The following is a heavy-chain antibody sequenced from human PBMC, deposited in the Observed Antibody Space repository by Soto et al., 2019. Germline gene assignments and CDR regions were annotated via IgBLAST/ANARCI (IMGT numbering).Heavy chain of an antibody. CDR2: IWYGGSNK. CDR3: ARGEKSSIAFDY. J-gene: IGHJ4*02. D-gene: IGHD6-6*01. V-gene: IGHV3-33*01. Sequence: QVQLVASGGGVVQPGRSMRLSCAASGFTFSSYGMRWVRQAPGKGLEWVAVIWYGGSNKYYADSVKGRFTISRDNSKNSLYLQMNSLRAEDTAVYYCARGEKSSIAFDYWGQGTLVTVSS. CDR1: GFTFSSYG.